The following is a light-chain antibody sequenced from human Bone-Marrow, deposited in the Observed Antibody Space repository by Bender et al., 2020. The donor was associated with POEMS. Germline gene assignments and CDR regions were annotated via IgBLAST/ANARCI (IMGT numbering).Light chain of an antibody. J-gene: IGLJ1*01. CDR1: SRDVGASKY. Sequence: QSALIQPRSVSGSPGQPVTISCTGTSRDVGASKYVAWYQQHPGKAPKLMIYDVSTRPSGVPDRFSGSKSGNSASLTISGLQDEDDADYYCFSPAGIDTLVFGSGTKVTVL. CDR2: DVS. CDR3: FSPAGIDTLV. V-gene: IGLV2-11*01.